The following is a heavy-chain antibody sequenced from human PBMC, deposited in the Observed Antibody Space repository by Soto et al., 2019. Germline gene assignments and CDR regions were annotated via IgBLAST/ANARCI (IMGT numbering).Heavy chain of an antibody. CDR3: ARDSFYDY. J-gene: IGHJ4*02. Sequence: ASVKVSCKASGYTFTDYYIHWVRQAPGQGLEWMGWINPTSGDTNDAQKFQGRATMTGDTSFSTAYMELSSLRSDDTALYYCARDSFYDYWGQGTLVTVSS. CDR2: INPTSGDT. CDR1: GYTFTDYY. V-gene: IGHV1-2*02.